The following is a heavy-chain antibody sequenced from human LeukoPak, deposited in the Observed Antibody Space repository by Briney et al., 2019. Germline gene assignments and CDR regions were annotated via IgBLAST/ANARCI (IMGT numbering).Heavy chain of an antibody. CDR1: GFTYSSYA. CDR2: ISYDGSNK. J-gene: IGHJ4*02. D-gene: IGHD3-10*01. Sequence: GGSLRLSCSASGFTYSSYAMHWVRQAPGKGLEWVAVISYDGSNKYYADSVKGRFTISRDNSKNTLYLQMNSLRAEDTAVYHSTRDKGGYGSESYMDYWGQGTLVTVSS. V-gene: IGHV3-30-3*01. CDR3: TRDKGGYGSESYMDY.